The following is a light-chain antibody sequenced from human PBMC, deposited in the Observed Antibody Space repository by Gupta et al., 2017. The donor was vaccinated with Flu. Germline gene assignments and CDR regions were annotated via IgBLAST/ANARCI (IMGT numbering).Light chain of an antibody. CDR3: QQYYSTPPVT. CDR2: WAS. J-gene: IGKJ4*01. CDR1: QSVLYSSNNKNY. V-gene: IGKV4-1*01. Sequence: DIVMTQSPDSLAVSLGERATSNCKSSQSVLYSSNNKNYLAWYQQKPGQPPKLLIYWASTRESGVPDRFSGSGSGTDFTLTISSLQAEDVAVYYCQQYYSTPPVTFGGGTKVEIK.